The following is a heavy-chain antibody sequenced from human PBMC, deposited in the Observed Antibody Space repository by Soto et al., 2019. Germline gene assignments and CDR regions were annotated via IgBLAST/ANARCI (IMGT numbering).Heavy chain of an antibody. CDR2: ISYDGSNK. D-gene: IGHD3-16*01. CDR3: AKEWYYGNSPLDY. J-gene: IGHJ4*02. CDR1: GFTFSSYG. Sequence: QVQLVESGGGVVQPGRSLRLSCAASGFTFSSYGMHWVRQAPGKGLEWVAVISYDGSNKYYADSVKGRFTISRDNSKNTLYLQMNSLRAEDTAVYYCAKEWYYGNSPLDYWGQGTLVTVSS. V-gene: IGHV3-30*18.